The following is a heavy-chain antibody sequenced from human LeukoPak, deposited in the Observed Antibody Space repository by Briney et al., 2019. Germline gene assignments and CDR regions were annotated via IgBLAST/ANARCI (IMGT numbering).Heavy chain of an antibody. D-gene: IGHD3-16*02. V-gene: IGHV4-61*05. CDR2: IYYSGST. J-gene: IGHJ4*02. Sequence: SETLSLTCTVSGGSISSSSYYWGWIRQAPGKGLEWIGYIYYSGSTNYNPSLKSRVTMSVDTSKNQFSLKLSSVTAADTAVYYCARAVVQPYYFDYWGQGTLVTVSS. CDR3: ARAVVQPYYFDY. CDR1: GGSISSSSYY.